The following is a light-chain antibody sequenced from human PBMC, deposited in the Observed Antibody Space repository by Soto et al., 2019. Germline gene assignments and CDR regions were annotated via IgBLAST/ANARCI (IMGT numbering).Light chain of an antibody. CDR3: QRSDSTWT. Sequence: DIQMTQSPSSLSASVGDRVSITCRASQNSDRYLNWYRQRPGRAPELLIYAASTLQSGVPSRFSGSGSGTDFTLTISSLQPEDFATYYCQRSDSTWTFGQGTKVEIK. J-gene: IGKJ1*01. V-gene: IGKV1-39*01. CDR1: QNSDRY. CDR2: AAS.